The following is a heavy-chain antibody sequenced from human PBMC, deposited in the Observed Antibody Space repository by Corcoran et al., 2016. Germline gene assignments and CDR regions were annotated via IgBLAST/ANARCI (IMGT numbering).Heavy chain of an antibody. CDR3: ARLYSTYPYWSFDL. CDR2: IKQDGSEK. CDR1: GFTFSTYW. Sequence: EVQLVESGGGLVQPGGSLRLSCAASGFTFSTYWMSWVRQAPGKGLEWVANIKQDGSEKYYVESVKGRFTISRDNAKNSLFLQMNSLRAEDTAVYYGARLYSTYPYWSFDLWGRGTLVTVSS. J-gene: IGHJ2*01. D-gene: IGHD4-4*01. V-gene: IGHV3-7*01.